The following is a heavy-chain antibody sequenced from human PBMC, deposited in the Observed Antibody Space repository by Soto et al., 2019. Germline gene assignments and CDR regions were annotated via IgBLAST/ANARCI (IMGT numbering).Heavy chain of an antibody. CDR3: ARDNDRPQLGGNYYYILDV. CDR2: IMPVFRTP. CDR1: GGTFRTAA. V-gene: IGHV1-69*12. D-gene: IGHD2-8*01. Sequence: QVQLEQSGAEVKKPGSSVKVSCKASGGTFRTAAISWVRQAPGQGLEWMGGIMPVFRTPDYAQKFQGRVTITADESTNTAYMELSGLRSDDTAVYYCARDNDRPQLGGNYYYILDVWGQGTTITFSS. J-gene: IGHJ6*02.